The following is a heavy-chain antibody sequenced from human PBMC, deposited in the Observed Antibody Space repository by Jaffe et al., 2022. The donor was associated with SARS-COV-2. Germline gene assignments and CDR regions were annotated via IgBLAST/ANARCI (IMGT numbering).Heavy chain of an antibody. CDR3: ARLTVTNGKLDY. CDR2: VYRSGST. D-gene: IGHD4-17*01. CDR1: GYSISSGYY. J-gene: IGHJ4*02. Sequence: QVQLQESGPGLVKPSETLSLTCSVSGYSISSGYYWGWIRQPPGKGLEWIGSVYRSGSTNYNPSLKSRLTISVDTSRNQFSLKLSSVTAADTAVYYCARLTVTNGKLDYWGQGTLVTVSS. V-gene: IGHV4-38-2*01.